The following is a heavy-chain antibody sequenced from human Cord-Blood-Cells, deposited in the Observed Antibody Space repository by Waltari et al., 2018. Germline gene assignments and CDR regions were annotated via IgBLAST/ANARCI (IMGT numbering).Heavy chain of an antibody. CDR3: ARLEKRGFDY. CDR2: IYYRGST. Sequence: QLQLQESGPGLVKPSETLSLTCTVPGGSISSSSYYWGWIRQPPGKGLEWIGSIYYRGSTYYNPSLKSRVTISVDTSKNQFSLKLSSVTAADTAVYYCARLEKRGFDYWGQGTLVTVSS. CDR1: GGSISSSSYY. D-gene: IGHD3-16*01. V-gene: IGHV4-39*01. J-gene: IGHJ4*02.